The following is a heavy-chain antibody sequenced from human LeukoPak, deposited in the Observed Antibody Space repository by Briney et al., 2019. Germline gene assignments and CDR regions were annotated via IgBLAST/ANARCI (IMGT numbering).Heavy chain of an antibody. V-gene: IGHV3-48*01. Sequence: RGSLRLSCAPSGFFLSSDSTNWVRHAPGRGLEWGSYISSSSSTIYYADPVKGRFTISRDNAKNSLYLQMNSLRAEDTAVYFCARDFHVRLYDIGGYSYWGQGTLVTVSS. D-gene: IGHD3-22*01. CDR3: ARDFHVRLYDIGGYSY. CDR1: GFFLSSDS. J-gene: IGHJ4*02. CDR2: ISSSSSTI.